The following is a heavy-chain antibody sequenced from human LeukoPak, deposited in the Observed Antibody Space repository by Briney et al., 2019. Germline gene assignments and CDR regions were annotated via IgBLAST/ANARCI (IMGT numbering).Heavy chain of an antibody. V-gene: IGHV3-23*01. CDR1: GFMFTSYA. J-gene: IGHJ4*02. CDR2: VSGIGDNT. CDR3: AKVPSNGGNSDDF. Sequence: GGSLRLSCAGSGFMFTSYALGWVRQAPGKGLEWVATVSGIGDNTHYADSVKGRFTISRDNSKNMVFLQMTSLRVEDTAVYYCAKVPSNGGNSDDFWGQGTQVTVSS. D-gene: IGHD2-8*01.